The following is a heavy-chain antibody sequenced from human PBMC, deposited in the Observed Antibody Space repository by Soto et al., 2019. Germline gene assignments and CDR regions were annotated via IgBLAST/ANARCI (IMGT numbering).Heavy chain of an antibody. Sequence: QVQLVESGGGLVKPGGSLRLSCAASGFTFSAYYMSWIRQAPGKGLEWISYISSSGDTGNYADSVKGRFTVSRDSAKNSLYLQMNSLRGEDTAVYYCARDRGAVVGQFFDYWGQGTLVTVSS. D-gene: IGHD6-19*01. CDR2: ISSSGDTG. J-gene: IGHJ4*02. CDR3: ARDRGAVVGQFFDY. V-gene: IGHV3-11*01. CDR1: GFTFSAYY.